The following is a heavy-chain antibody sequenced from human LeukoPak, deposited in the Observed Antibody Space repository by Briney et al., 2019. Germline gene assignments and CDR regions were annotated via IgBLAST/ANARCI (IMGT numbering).Heavy chain of an antibody. CDR3: ARYIWGSYPTFEDY. CDR1: GGSISSYY. CDR2: ISYSGST. J-gene: IGHJ4*02. Sequence: SETLSLTCTVSGGSISSYYRSWIRQPPGKGLEWIGYISYSGSTNYNPSLKSRVTISVDTSKNQLSLKLNSVTAADTAVYYCARYIWGSYPTFEDYWGQGSLVTVSS. D-gene: IGHD3-16*02. V-gene: IGHV4-59*01.